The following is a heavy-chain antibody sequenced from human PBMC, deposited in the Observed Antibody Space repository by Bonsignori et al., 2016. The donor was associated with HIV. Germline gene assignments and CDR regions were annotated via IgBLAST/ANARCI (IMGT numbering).Heavy chain of an antibody. J-gene: IGHJ5*02. D-gene: IGHD2-2*01. CDR1: GDTFNSYT. Sequence: QVQLVQSGAEVKKPGSSVKVSCKASGDTFNSYTITWVRQAPGQGLEWMGRIIPILGITNYAQKFQGRVTITADKSTSTAYMELSSLTSEDTAVYYCATFNCSSVSCPTGFDPWGQGTLVTVSS. V-gene: IGHV1-69*02. CDR3: ATFNCSSVSCPTGFDP. CDR2: IIPILGIT.